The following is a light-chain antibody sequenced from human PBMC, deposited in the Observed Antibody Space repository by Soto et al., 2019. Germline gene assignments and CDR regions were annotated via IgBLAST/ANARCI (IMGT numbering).Light chain of an antibody. CDR2: GAS. V-gene: IGKV3-20*01. CDR3: QQYGSSGT. J-gene: IGKJ1*01. CDR1: QSISDT. Sequence: EIVMTQSPATLSVSPGGRATLSCRASQSISDTLAWYQQKPGQAPRLLIYGASRRATGIPDRFSGSGSGTDFTLTISRLEPEDFAVYYCQQYGSSGTFGQGTKVDIK.